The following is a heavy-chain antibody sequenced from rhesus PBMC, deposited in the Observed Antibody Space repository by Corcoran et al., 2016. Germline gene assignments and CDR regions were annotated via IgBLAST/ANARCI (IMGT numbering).Heavy chain of an antibody. CDR3: VRGGSGSFDY. D-gene: IGHD6-25*01. Sequence: QVQLQESGPGLVKPLETLSLTCAVSGDSISSNFWNWITQPPGKGLEWIGYIYGSCRSTNYNTPHTSRVTLSVDTSKNQFSLKLSSVTVADTAVYYCVRGGSGSFDYWGQGVLVTVSS. J-gene: IGHJ4*01. V-gene: IGHV4S11*01. CDR2: IYGSCRST. CDR1: GDSISSNF.